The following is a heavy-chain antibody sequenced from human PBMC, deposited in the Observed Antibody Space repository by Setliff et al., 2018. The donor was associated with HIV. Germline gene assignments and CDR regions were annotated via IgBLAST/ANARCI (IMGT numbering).Heavy chain of an antibody. D-gene: IGHD3-10*01. J-gene: IGHJ3*02. V-gene: IGHV1-58*01. CDR3: VADPSISMIRGLILGSTFDI. CDR2: IVVGRGNT. Sequence: SVKVSCKASGFPFTDSAVQWVRQTRGQRLEWIGWIVVGRGNTNYAQQFQGRVTITRDMSTSTAYMELSSLRSEDTAVYYCVADPSISMIRGLILGSTFDIWGQGTMVTVS. CDR1: GFPFTDSA.